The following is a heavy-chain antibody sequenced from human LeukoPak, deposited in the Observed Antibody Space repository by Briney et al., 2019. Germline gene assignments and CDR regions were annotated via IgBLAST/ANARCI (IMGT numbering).Heavy chain of an antibody. CDR1: VGSFSGYY. CDR3: ARGYYGSGSHCCHMDV. CDR2: INHSGST. J-gene: IGHJ6*03. Sequence: SETPSLTCAVYVGSFSGYYWSWIRQPPGKGLEWIGEINHSGSTNYDSSLKSRVTISVDTSKNQFSLKLSSVTAADTAVYYCARGYYGSGSHCCHMDVWGKGTTITVS. V-gene: IGHV4-34*01. D-gene: IGHD3-10*01.